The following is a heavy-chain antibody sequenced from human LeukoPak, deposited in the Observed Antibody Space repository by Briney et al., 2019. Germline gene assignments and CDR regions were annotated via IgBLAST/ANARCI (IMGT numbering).Heavy chain of an antibody. CDR1: GYTXTSYG. CDR2: ISAYNGNT. D-gene: IGHD3-10*01. J-gene: IGHJ4*02. CDR3: ARELYGSGSYYNLDY. V-gene: IGHV1-18*01. Sequence: ASVKVSCKASGYTXTSYGISWVRQAPGQGLEWMAWISAYNGNTNYAQKLQGRVTMTTDTSTSTAYMELRSLRSDDTAVYYCARELYGSGSYYNLDYWGQGTLVTVSS.